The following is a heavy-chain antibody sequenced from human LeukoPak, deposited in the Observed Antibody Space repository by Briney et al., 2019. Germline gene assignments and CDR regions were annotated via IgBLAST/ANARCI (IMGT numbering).Heavy chain of an antibody. CDR2: INHSGST. D-gene: IGHD3-10*01. Sequence: SETLSLTCAVYGGSFSGYYWSWIRQPPGKGLEWIGEINHSGSTNYNPSLKSRVTISVDTSKNQFSLKLSSVTAADTAVYYCARGEDYYGSGSYSYYFDYWGQGTLVTVSS. CDR3: ARGEDYYGSGSYSYYFDY. V-gene: IGHV4-34*01. CDR1: GGSFSGYY. J-gene: IGHJ4*02.